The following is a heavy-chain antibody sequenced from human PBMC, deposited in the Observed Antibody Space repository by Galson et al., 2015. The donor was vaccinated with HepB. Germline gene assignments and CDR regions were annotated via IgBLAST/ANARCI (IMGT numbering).Heavy chain of an antibody. CDR3: AREVMIRTLAHKTPDY. CDR2: VNLDGSEM. D-gene: IGHD3-16*01. J-gene: IGHJ4*02. V-gene: IGHV3-7*03. Sequence: SLRLSCAASGFTFSAYWMSWVRQVPGKGLEWVADVNLDGSEMYYADSVKGRFTISRDNAERSVSLHMHSLRAEDTAVYYCAREVMIRTLAHKTPDYWGQGTLVTVSS. CDR1: GFTFSAYW.